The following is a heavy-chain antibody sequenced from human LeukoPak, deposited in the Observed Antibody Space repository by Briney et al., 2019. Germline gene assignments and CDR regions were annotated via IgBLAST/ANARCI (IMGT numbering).Heavy chain of an antibody. D-gene: IGHD3-10*01. Sequence: ASVKVSCKASGGTFSSYAISWVRQAPGQGLEWMGGIIPIFGTANYAQKFQGRVTITADESTSTAYMELSSLRSEDTAVYYCARGDSTLGVRRSYYGMDVWGQGTTVTVSS. V-gene: IGHV1-69*13. CDR3: ARGDSTLGVRRSYYGMDV. J-gene: IGHJ6*02. CDR2: IIPIFGTA. CDR1: GGTFSSYA.